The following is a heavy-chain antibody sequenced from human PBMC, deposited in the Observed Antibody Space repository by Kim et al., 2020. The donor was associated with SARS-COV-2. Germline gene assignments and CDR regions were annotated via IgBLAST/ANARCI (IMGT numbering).Heavy chain of an antibody. CDR3: AKDLAAAGSWAWDF. V-gene: IGHV3-23*01. CDR2: ISGSGGST. J-gene: IGHJ4*02. CDR1: GFTFSSYA. Sequence: GGSLRLSCAASGFTFSSYAMNWVRQAPGKGLEWVSAISGSGGSTYYADSVKGRFAISRDNSKNTLYLQMSSLRADDTAVYSCAKDLAAAGSWAWDFWGQGTLVTVSS. D-gene: IGHD6-13*01.